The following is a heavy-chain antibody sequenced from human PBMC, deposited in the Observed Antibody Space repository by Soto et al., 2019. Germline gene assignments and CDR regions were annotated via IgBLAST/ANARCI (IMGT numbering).Heavy chain of an antibody. D-gene: IGHD3-3*01. CDR3: AREVLRFLEWSRGNWFDP. V-gene: IGHV4-31*03. J-gene: IGHJ5*02. CDR1: GGSISSGGYY. CDR2: IYYSGST. Sequence: QVQLQESGPGLVKPSQTLSLTCTVSGGSISSGGYYWSWIRQHPGKGLEWIGYIYYSGSTYYNPSLKSRVTISVDTSKNRFSLKLSSVTAADTAVYYCAREVLRFLEWSRGNWFDPWGQGTLVTVSS.